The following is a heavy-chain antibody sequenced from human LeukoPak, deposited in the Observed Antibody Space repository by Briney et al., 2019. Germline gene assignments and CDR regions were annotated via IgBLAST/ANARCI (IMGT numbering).Heavy chain of an antibody. CDR3: AKEKDAITIFGVVTNPDY. CDR2: ITGGGGTT. J-gene: IGHJ4*02. CDR1: GFTFSSCA. Sequence: WGSLRLSCAASGFTFSSCAMSWVRQAPGKGLEWVSTITGGGGTTYYADSVKGRFTISRDNSKNTLYLQMNSLRAEDTAVYYCAKEKDAITIFGVVTNPDYWGQGTLVTVSS. D-gene: IGHD3-3*01. V-gene: IGHV3-23*01.